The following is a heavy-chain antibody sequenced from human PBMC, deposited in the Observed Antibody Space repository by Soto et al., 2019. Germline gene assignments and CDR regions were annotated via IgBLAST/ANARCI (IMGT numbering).Heavy chain of an antibody. Sequence: PGGSLRLSCAASGFTINRNDMYWVRQAPGKGLEWVAVMSFDGNHQHYADSVKGRFTISRDNSKNTLSLEMNSLRRDDTAVCYCASCERFPRVGVDYYALDVWGQGTTVTVSS. CDR1: GFTINRND. V-gene: IGHV3-30*03. CDR3: ASCERFPRVGVDYYALDV. CDR2: MSFDGNHQ. D-gene: IGHD3-3*01. J-gene: IGHJ6*02.